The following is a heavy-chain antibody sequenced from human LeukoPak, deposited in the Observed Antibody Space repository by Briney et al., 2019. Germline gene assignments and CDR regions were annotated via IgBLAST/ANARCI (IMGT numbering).Heavy chain of an antibody. CDR2: FDPEDGET. CDR1: GYTLSELS. Sequence: ASVKVSCKVSGYTLSELSMHWVRQAPGKGLEWMGGFDPEDGETIYAQKFQGRVTMTEDTSTDTSYMELSSLRSDDTAVYYCATNLATVVTPAYYWGQGTLVRVSS. V-gene: IGHV1-24*01. D-gene: IGHD4-23*01. J-gene: IGHJ4*02. CDR3: ATNLATVVTPAYY.